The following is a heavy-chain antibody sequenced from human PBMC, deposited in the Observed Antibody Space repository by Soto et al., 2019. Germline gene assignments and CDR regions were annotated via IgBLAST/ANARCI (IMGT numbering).Heavy chain of an antibody. CDR2: IYPGDSDT. D-gene: IGHD3-10*02. J-gene: IGHJ6*02. Sequence: PGESLKISCKGSGYSFTSYWIGWVRQMPGKGLEWMGIIYPGDSDTRYSPSFQGQVTISADKSISTAYLQWSSLKASDTAMYYCARHKTMWSDYYYYGMDVWGQGTTVTVSS. V-gene: IGHV5-51*01. CDR3: ARHKTMWSDYYYYGMDV. CDR1: GYSFTSYW.